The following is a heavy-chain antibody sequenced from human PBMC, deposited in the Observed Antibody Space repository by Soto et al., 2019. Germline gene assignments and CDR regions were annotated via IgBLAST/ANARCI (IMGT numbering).Heavy chain of an antibody. CDR3: ARVDFWSGYYPDY. J-gene: IGHJ4*02. CDR1: GYTFTSYA. D-gene: IGHD3-3*01. CDR2: INAGNGNT. V-gene: IGHV1-3*01. Sequence: GASVKVSCKASGYTFTSYAMHWVRQAPGQRLEWMGWINAGNGNTKYPQKFQGRVTITRDTSASTAYMELSSLRSEDTAVYYCARVDFWSGYYPDYWGQGTLVTVSS.